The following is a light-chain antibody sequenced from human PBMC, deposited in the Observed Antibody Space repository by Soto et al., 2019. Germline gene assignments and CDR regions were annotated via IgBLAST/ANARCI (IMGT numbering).Light chain of an antibody. Sequence: EIVLTQSPGTLSLSPGERATLSCRASRSVSSSYLAWYQQKPGLAPRLLIYVASSRATGIPDRFSGSGSGKDFTLAISRLEPEDFAVYYCQQYGSSPPITFGQGTRLEIK. CDR1: RSVSSSY. J-gene: IGKJ5*01. CDR3: QQYGSSPPIT. V-gene: IGKV3-20*01. CDR2: VAS.